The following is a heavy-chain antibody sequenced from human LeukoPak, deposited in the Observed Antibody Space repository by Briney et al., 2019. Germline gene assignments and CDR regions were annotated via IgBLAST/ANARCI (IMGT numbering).Heavy chain of an antibody. CDR2: MRSDGSDK. J-gene: IGHJ4*02. V-gene: IGHV3-30*02. Sequence: GGSLRLSCAASGFIFSNYGMNWVRQAPGKGLEWVAFMRSDGSDKYYADSVKGRFTISRDNSKNTLYLQMNSLRAEDTALYYCAKHDSSSYYWGQGTLVTVSS. D-gene: IGHD3-22*01. CDR3: AKHDSSSYY. CDR1: GFIFSNYG.